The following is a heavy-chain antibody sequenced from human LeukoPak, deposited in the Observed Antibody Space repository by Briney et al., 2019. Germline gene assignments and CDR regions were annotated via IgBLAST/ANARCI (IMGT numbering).Heavy chain of an antibody. J-gene: IGHJ5*02. CDR1: GYTFTCYY. CDR2: INPNSGGT. D-gene: IGHD6-13*01. Sequence: GASVTVSCKASGYTFTCYYIHWVRQAPGQGLELKGWINPNSGGTNYSQKFQGRVTMTRDTSISTAYMEPSRLRSDDTAVYHCARDIAAAGTSVWFDPWGQGTLVTVSS. V-gene: IGHV1-2*02. CDR3: ARDIAAAGTSVWFDP.